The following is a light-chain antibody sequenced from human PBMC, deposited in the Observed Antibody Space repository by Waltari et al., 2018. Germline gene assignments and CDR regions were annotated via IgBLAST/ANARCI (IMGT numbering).Light chain of an antibody. V-gene: IGKV1-39*01. CDR1: QSISTY. CDR2: AAS. J-gene: IGKJ4*01. Sequence: DIQMTQSPSSLSASVGDRVTITCRASQSISTYLNWYHQEPGKAPKLLIYAASSLQSGVPSRFSGSGSGTDFTLTINSLQPEDFATYYCQQSYSIPLTFGGGTKVEIK. CDR3: QQSYSIPLT.